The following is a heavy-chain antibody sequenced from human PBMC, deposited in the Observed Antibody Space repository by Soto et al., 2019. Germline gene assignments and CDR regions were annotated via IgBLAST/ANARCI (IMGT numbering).Heavy chain of an antibody. CDR2: ISGGGDST. J-gene: IGHJ3*02. V-gene: IGHV3-23*01. CDR1: GFPFSSYA. D-gene: IGHD2-2*01. CDR3: AKGFRLPVDI. Sequence: GGSLRLSCGASGFPFSSYAMSWVRQAPGKGLEWVSAISGGGDSTYYADSVKGRFTISRDNSKNTLYLQMNSLRAEDTAVYYCAKGFRLPVDIWGLGTMVTVSS.